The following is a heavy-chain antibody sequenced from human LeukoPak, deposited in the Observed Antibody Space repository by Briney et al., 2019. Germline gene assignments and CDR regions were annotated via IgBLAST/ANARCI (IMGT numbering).Heavy chain of an antibody. D-gene: IGHD3-22*01. V-gene: IGHV4-39*07. CDR3: ARARLTMIVVVITLFDY. CDR2: IYYSGST. Sequence: SETLSLTCTVSGGSISSSSYYWGWIRQPPGKGLEWIGSIYYSGSTNYNPSLKSRVTISVDTSKNQFSLKLSSVTAADTAVYYCARARLTMIVVVITLFDYWGQGTLVTVSS. CDR1: GGSISSSSYY. J-gene: IGHJ4*02.